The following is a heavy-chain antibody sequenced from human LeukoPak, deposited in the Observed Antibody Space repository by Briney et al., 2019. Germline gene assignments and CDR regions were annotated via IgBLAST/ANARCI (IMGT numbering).Heavy chain of an antibody. CDR3: AKAPRPIAAAVEDYYYYMDV. Sequence: GGSLRLSCAASGFTFDDYAMHWVRQAPGKGLEWVSGISWNSGSMGYADSVKGRFTISRDNAKNSLYLQMNSLRVEDTAVYYCAKAPRPIAAAVEDYYYYMDVWGKGTTVTVSS. CDR1: GFTFDDYA. J-gene: IGHJ6*03. CDR2: ISWNSGSM. D-gene: IGHD6-13*01. V-gene: IGHV3-9*01.